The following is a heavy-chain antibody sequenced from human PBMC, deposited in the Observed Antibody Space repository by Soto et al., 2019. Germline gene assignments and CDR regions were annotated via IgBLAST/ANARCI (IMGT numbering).Heavy chain of an antibody. Sequence: GASVKVSCKASGYTFTSYGISWVRQAPGQGLEWMGWISAYNGNTNYAQKLQGRVTMTTDTSTSTAYMELRSLRSDDTAVYYCERAPPRDGYMRIDYWGQGTLVTVSS. J-gene: IGHJ4*02. CDR2: ISAYNGNT. V-gene: IGHV1-18*01. CDR3: ERAPPRDGYMRIDY. D-gene: IGHD5-12*01. CDR1: GYTFTSYG.